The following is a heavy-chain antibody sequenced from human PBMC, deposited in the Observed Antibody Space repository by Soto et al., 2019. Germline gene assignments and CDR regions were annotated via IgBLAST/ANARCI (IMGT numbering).Heavy chain of an antibody. D-gene: IGHD6-19*01. CDR2: ISAYNGNT. J-gene: IGHJ3*02. Sequence: GASVKVSCKASGYTFTSYGISWVRQAPGQGLEWMGWISAYNGNTNYAQKLQGRVTMTTDTSTSTAYMELRSLRSDDTAVYYCARDVTPYSSGWYVDDAFDIWGQGTMVTVSS. CDR1: GYTFTSYG. V-gene: IGHV1-18*01. CDR3: ARDVTPYSSGWYVDDAFDI.